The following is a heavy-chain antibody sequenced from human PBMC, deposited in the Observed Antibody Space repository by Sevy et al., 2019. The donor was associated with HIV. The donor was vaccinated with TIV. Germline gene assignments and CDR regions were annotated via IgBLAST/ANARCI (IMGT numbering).Heavy chain of an antibody. J-gene: IGHJ3*02. CDR1: GFTVSSNY. CDR3: ARDREGYGGNSGYDAFDI. CDR2: IYSGGST. Sequence: GGSLRLSCAASGFTVSSNYMSWVRQAPGKGLEWVSVIYSGGSTYYADSVKGRFTISRDNSKNTLYLQMNSLRAEDTAVYYCARDREGYGGNSGYDAFDIWGQRTMVTVSS. D-gene: IGHD4-17*01. V-gene: IGHV3-53*01.